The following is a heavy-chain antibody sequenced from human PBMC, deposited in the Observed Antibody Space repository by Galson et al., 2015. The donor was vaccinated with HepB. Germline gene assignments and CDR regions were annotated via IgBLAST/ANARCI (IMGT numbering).Heavy chain of an antibody. CDR2: ITSDGRT. D-gene: IGHD2-8*01. Sequence: LSLTCTVSGGSISSYSWSWIRQPAGKGPEWIGRITSDGRTNYNPSLMSRVIMSIDTSMSFFSLNLSSVTAADTAVYYCARDSFACCPKPNDICYTSWFDPWGQGTLVTVPS. V-gene: IGHV4-4*07. CDR1: GGSISSYS. CDR3: ARDSFACCPKPNDICYTSWFDP. J-gene: IGHJ5*02.